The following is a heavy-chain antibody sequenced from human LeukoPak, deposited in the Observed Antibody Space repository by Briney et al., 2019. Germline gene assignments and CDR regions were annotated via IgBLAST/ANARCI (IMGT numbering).Heavy chain of an antibody. Sequence: GGSLRLSCAASGFTFSDYYMSWIRQAPGKGLEWVSYISSSGSTIYYADSVKGRFTFSRDNSKNTLYLQMNSLRAEDTAVYYCAKEEGYYYDSGGYYVEYFQHWGQGTLVTVSS. CDR2: ISSSGSTI. CDR3: AKEEGYYYDSGGYYVEYFQH. V-gene: IGHV3-11*01. CDR1: GFTFSDYY. J-gene: IGHJ1*01. D-gene: IGHD3-22*01.